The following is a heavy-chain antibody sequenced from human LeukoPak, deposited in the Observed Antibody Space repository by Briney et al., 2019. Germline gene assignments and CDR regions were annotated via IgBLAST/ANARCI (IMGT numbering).Heavy chain of an antibody. CDR3: AREGTTHENYYYYYGMDV. V-gene: IGHV3-30*04. Sequence: PGGSLRLSCAASGFTFSSYAMHWVRQAPGKGLEWVAVISYDGSNKYYADSVKGRFTISRDNSKNTLYLQMNSLRAEDTAVYYCAREGTTHENYYYYYGMDVWGQGTTVTVSS. D-gene: IGHD4-17*01. CDR1: GFTFSSYA. J-gene: IGHJ6*02. CDR2: ISYDGSNK.